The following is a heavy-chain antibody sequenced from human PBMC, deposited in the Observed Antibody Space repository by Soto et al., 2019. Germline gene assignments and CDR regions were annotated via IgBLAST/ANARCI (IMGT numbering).Heavy chain of an antibody. D-gene: IGHD3-10*01. V-gene: IGHV4-39*01. J-gene: IGHJ3*02. CDR2: IYYSGST. CDR1: GGSISSSSYY. CDR3: ARRDYYGWRGAFDI. Sequence: PSETLSLTCTVSGGSISSSSYYWGWIRQPPGKGLEWIGSIYYSGSTYYNPSLKSRVTISVDTSKNQFSLKLSSVTAADTAVYYCARRDYYGWRGAFDIWGQGTMVTVSS.